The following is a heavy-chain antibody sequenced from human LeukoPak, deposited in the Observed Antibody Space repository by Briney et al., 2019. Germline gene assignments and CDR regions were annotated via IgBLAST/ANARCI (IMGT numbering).Heavy chain of an antibody. D-gene: IGHD6-6*01. V-gene: IGHV4-34*01. CDR3: ARSIHSP. Sequence: ETLSLTCAVYGGSFSAYYWSWIRQPPGKGLEWIGEINHSGSTNYNPSLKSRVTISVDTSKNQFSLKLSSVTAADTAVYYCARSIHSPWGQGTLVTVSS. J-gene: IGHJ5*02. CDR1: GGSFSAYY. CDR2: INHSGST.